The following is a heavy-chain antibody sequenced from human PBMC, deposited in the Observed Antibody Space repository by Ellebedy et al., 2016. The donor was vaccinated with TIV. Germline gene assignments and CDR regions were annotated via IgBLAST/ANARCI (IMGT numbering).Heavy chain of an antibody. CDR3: AREPFGFGNGQKYGMDV. CDR1: GYTFTSYD. CDR2: MNPNSGNT. D-gene: IGHD1-1*01. V-gene: IGHV1-8*01. J-gene: IGHJ6*02. Sequence: AASVKVSCKASGYTFTSYDINWVRQATGQGLEWMGWMNPNSGNTGYAQKFQGRVTMTRNTSISTAYMELSSLRSADTAVYYCAREPFGFGNGQKYGMDVWGHGTTVTVSS.